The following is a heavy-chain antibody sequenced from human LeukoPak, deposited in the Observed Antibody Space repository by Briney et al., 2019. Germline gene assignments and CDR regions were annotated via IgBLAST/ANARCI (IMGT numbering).Heavy chain of an antibody. D-gene: IGHD2-2*01. V-gene: IGHV3-23*01. CDR1: GFTFSDYA. J-gene: IGHJ3*02. CDR3: AKDHGEVPAADDAFDI. CDR2: LSGSGAGT. Sequence: GGSLRLSCAASGFTFSDYALGWVRQAPGRGLEWVATLSGSGAGTYYSDSVQGRFTISRDNSKNTLYLQMNSLRAEDTAVYYCAKDHGEVPAADDAFDIWGQGTMVTVSS.